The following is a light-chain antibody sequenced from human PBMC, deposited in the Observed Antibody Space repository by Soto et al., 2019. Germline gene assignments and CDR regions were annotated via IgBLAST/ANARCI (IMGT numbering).Light chain of an antibody. CDR1: RSNIGSNP. J-gene: IGLJ1*01. Sequence: QSALTQPPSASGTPGQRVTISCSGSRSNIGSNPVNWYQQLPGTAPKLLIDSNNQRPSGVPDRFSGSRSGTSASLAISGLQSEDEADYYCAAWDDSLYGRVFGTGTQLTVL. V-gene: IGLV1-44*01. CDR3: AAWDDSLYGRV. CDR2: SNN.